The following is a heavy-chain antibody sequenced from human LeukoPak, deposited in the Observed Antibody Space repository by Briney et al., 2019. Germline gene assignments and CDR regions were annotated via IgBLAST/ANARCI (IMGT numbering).Heavy chain of an antibody. CDR3: TRRGVPAYWYFGL. Sequence: GASVKVSCKASGYTFTTYDINWVRQASRQGLEWMGWMNPNTGNGGYAQKFQGRVTITRDTSISTAYMELSGLTSDDTAVYYCTRRGVPAYWYFGLWGRGTLVTVSS. V-gene: IGHV1-8*03. CDR2: MNPNTGNG. J-gene: IGHJ2*01. CDR1: GYTFTTYD. D-gene: IGHD3-16*01.